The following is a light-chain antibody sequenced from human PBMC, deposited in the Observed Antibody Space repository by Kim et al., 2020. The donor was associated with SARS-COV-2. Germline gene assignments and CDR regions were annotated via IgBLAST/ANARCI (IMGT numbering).Light chain of an antibody. CDR3: QQYNDWPPCT. V-gene: IGKV3-15*01. CDR1: QSVRNN. CDR2: GAS. Sequence: SPGERVTLSCRASQSVRNNLAWYQQRPGQAPRLLIYGASTRATGISDRFSGSGSGTEFTLTIRSLQSEDLAVYYCQQYNDWPPCTFGRGTKVDIK. J-gene: IGKJ4*01.